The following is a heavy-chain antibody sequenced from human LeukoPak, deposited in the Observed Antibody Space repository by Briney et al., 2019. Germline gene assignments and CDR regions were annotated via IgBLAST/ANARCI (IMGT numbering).Heavy chain of an antibody. CDR1: GFTFSTFG. Sequence: GGSLRLSCEVSGFTFSTFGMNWLRQAPGKGLEWGSSFRGDGGSTYYAESVKGRFTISRDNSKNTVYPHMNNLRVEDTAIYYCAKDGYGSGGRWFDPWGQGTLVTVSS. CDR3: AKDGYGSGGRWFDP. D-gene: IGHD3-10*01. CDR2: FRGDGGST. J-gene: IGHJ5*02. V-gene: IGHV3-23*01.